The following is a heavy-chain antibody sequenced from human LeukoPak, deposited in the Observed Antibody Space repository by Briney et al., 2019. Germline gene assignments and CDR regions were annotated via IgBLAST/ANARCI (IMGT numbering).Heavy chain of an antibody. J-gene: IGHJ5*02. CDR1: GGSISGFH. CDR3: ARLYAGAYTRLDP. CDR2: VFYSGGT. V-gene: IGHV4-59*08. D-gene: IGHD3-16*01. Sequence: SETLSLTRTVSGGSISGFHWSWIRQPPGKGLEYIGDVFYSGGTNYNPSLKSRLTISVDTSRNQFSLKLTSVTAADTAVYYCARLYAGAYTRLDPWGQGTLVAASS.